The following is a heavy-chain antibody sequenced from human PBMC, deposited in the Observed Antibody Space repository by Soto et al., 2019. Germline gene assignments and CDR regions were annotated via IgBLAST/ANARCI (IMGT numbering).Heavy chain of an antibody. CDR1: GGSISSSSYY. V-gene: IGHV4-39*01. Sequence: SETLSLTCTVSGGSISSSSYYWGWIRQPPGKGLEWIGSIYYSGSTYYNPSLKSRVTISVDTSKNQFSLKLSSVTAADTAVYYCARRGYYYDSSGYQLRYNWFDPWGQGTPVTVSS. J-gene: IGHJ5*02. D-gene: IGHD3-22*01. CDR2: IYYSGST. CDR3: ARRGYYYDSSGYQLRYNWFDP.